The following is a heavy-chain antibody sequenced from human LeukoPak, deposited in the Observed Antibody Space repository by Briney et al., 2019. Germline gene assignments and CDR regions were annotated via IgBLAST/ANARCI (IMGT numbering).Heavy chain of an antibody. J-gene: IGHJ4*02. CDR1: GFTFGDYA. CDR2: IRSKAYGGTT. D-gene: IGHD3-22*01. V-gene: IGHV3-49*04. CDR3: TRGGYYDSSG. Sequence: GGSLRLSCAASGFTFGDYAMSWVRQAPGKGLEWVGFIRSKAYGGTTEYAASVKGRFTISRDDSKSIAYLQMNSLKTEDTAVYYCTRGGYYDSSGWGQGTLVTVSS.